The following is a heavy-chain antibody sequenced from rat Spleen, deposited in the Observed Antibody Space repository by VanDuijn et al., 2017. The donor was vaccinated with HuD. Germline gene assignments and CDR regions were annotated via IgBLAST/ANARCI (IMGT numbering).Heavy chain of an antibody. CDR2: IRSKANGYTT. CDR3: ARQGYYYDGSNWFAY. V-gene: IGHV7-7*01. D-gene: IGHD1-12*02. J-gene: IGHJ3*01. CDR1: GFTFTDFY. Sequence: EVQLVESGGGLVRPGGSMRLSCAASGFTFTDFYMNWIRQPAGKAPEWLGFIRSKANGYTTEYTPSVKGRFTISRNNDKSTLYLQMDSLRSEDTATYYCARQGYYYDGSNWFAYWGQGTLVTVSS.